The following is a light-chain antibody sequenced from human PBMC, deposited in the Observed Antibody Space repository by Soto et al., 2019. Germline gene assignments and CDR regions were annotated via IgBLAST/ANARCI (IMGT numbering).Light chain of an antibody. Sequence: DIQMTQSPSSLSASVGDRVTITCRASQSITSYLNWYQHKPGKAPKLLIYAASSLQSGVPSRFRGSGSGTACTLTIRRLQPEDREHYYCQPSYNTPRTFGQGTKLEIK. V-gene: IGKV1-39*01. CDR3: QPSYNTPRT. J-gene: IGKJ2*01. CDR1: QSITSY. CDR2: AAS.